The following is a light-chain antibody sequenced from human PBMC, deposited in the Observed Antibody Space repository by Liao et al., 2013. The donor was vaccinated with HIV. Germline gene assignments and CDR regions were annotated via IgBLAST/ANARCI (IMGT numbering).Light chain of an antibody. CDR3: QAWDSSTGV. V-gene: IGLV3-1*01. J-gene: IGLJ3*02. CDR1: KLGDKY. CDR2: QDT. Sequence: SYELSQPPSMSVSPGQTATITCAGDKLGDKYISWYQQRPGQSPVLVIYQDTKRPSGIPDRFSGSTSGNTATLTISGTQAMDEADYYCQAWDSSTGVFGGGTKLTVL.